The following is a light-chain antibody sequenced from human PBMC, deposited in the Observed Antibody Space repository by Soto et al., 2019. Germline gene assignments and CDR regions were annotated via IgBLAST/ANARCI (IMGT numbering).Light chain of an antibody. V-gene: IGKV3-15*01. CDR1: QSVSSN. CDR2: GAS. CDR3: QQYNNWPPIT. Sequence: VLTQSPGTLSLSPGERATLSCRASQSVSSNHLAWYQQNPGQAPRLLIYGASTRATGIPARFSGSGSGTEFTLTISSLQSEDFAVYYCQQYNNWPPITFGQGTRLE. J-gene: IGKJ5*01.